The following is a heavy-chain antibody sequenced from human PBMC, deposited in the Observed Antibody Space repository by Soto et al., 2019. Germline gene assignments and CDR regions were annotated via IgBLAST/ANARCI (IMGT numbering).Heavy chain of an antibody. Sequence: SVKVSCKASGGTFSSYTISWVRQAPGQGLEWMGRIIPILGIANYAQKFQGRVTITADKSTSTAYMELSSLRSEDTAVYYCARVWGSHNWFDPWGQGTLVTVSS. CDR3: ARVWGSHNWFDP. V-gene: IGHV1-69*02. D-gene: IGHD2-8*01. CDR1: GGTFSSYT. J-gene: IGHJ5*02. CDR2: IIPILGIA.